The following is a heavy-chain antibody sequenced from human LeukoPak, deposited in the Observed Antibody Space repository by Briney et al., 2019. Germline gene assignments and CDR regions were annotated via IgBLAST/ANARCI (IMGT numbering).Heavy chain of an antibody. CDR2: INPTTRST. Sequence: GASVKVSCKASGYTFTSYYMHWVRQAPGQGLEWMGIINPTTRSTSYAQKFQGRVTMTRDTSTSTVYMELSSLRSEDTAVYYCARDPPLGLGTPEYYFDYWGQGTLVTVSS. D-gene: IGHD3-16*01. V-gene: IGHV1-46*01. CDR3: ARDPPLGLGTPEYYFDY. J-gene: IGHJ4*02. CDR1: GYTFTSYY.